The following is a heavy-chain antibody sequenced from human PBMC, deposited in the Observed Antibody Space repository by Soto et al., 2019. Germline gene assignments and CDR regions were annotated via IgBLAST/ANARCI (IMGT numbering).Heavy chain of an antibody. Sequence: GGSLRLSCAASGFTFSTYAMTWVRQAPGKGLEWVSALSGDGGRTYYADSVKGRFTISRDNSKNTLYLQMSSLRAEDTAVYYCAKERDSRGYYDYLGQGTLVTVSS. CDR1: GFTFSTYA. V-gene: IGHV3-23*01. D-gene: IGHD2-21*01. CDR3: AKERDSRGYYDY. CDR2: LSGDGGRT. J-gene: IGHJ4*02.